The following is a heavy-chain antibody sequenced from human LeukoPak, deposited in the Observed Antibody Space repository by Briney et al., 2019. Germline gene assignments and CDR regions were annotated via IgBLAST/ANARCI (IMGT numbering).Heavy chain of an antibody. CDR1: GGTFISYA. J-gene: IGHJ4*02. Sequence: ASVKVSCKASGGTFISYAISWVRQAPGQGLEWMGRIIPILGIANYAQKFQGRVTITADKSTSTAYMKLSSLRSEDTAVYYCARDRIAAAGEGDYWGQGTLVTVSS. V-gene: IGHV1-69*04. D-gene: IGHD6-13*01. CDR3: ARDRIAAAGEGDY. CDR2: IIPILGIA.